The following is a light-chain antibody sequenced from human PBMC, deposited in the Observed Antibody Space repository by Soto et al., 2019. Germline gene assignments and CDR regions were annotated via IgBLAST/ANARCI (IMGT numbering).Light chain of an antibody. V-gene: IGLV2-14*01. CDR1: SSDVGGYNY. Sequence: QSVLTQPASVSGSPGQSITISCTGTSSDVGGYNYVSWYQQHPGKAPKLMIYDVSNRPSGVSNRFSGSKSGNTASLTISGLQAEAEAAYYSSSYTSSSFYALGTGPKVPAL. CDR3: SSYTSSSFYA. J-gene: IGLJ1*01. CDR2: DVS.